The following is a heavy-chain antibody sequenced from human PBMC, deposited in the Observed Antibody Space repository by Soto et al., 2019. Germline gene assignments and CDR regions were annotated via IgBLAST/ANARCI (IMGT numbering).Heavy chain of an antibody. V-gene: IGHV3-48*02. CDR1: RFTFSNYD. CDR2: ITTSSDTI. Sequence: GGSLRLSCAASRFTFSNYDMNWVRQAPGKGLEWVSFITTSSDTIYYADSVKGRFTISRDNSKSSLYLHMNSLRDEDTAVYYCATSVGATDYGFYWGQGTLVTVSS. D-gene: IGHD4-17*01. CDR3: ATSVGATDYGFY. J-gene: IGHJ4*02.